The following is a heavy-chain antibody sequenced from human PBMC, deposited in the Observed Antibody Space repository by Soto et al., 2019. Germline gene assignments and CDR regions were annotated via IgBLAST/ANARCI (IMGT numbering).Heavy chain of an antibody. CDR3: ARHVPYGGTWFDY. D-gene: IGHD4-17*01. Sequence: PSETLSLTCTVSGGSISSGDYYWSWIRQPPGKGLEWIGYIYHSGSTYYNPSLKSRVTISVDTSKNQFSLKLSSVTAADTAVYYCARHVPYGGTWFDYWGQGPLVTVSS. CDR1: GGSISSGDYY. V-gene: IGHV4-30-4*01. CDR2: IYHSGST. J-gene: IGHJ4*02.